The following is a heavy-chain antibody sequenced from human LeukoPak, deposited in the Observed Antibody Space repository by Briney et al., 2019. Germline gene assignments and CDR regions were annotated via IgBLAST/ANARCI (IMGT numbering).Heavy chain of an antibody. CDR2: INHSGST. CDR3: ARISMVRGVLFDP. Sequence: SETLSLTCAVYGGSFSGYYWGWIRQPPGKGLEWIGEINHSGSTNYNPSLKGRVTISVDTSKNQFSLKLSSVTAADTAVYYCARISMVRGVLFDPWGQGTLVTVSS. J-gene: IGHJ5*02. V-gene: IGHV4-34*01. D-gene: IGHD3-10*01. CDR1: GGSFSGYY.